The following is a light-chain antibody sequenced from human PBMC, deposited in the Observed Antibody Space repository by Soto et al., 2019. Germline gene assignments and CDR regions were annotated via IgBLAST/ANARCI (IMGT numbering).Light chain of an antibody. CDR2: DAS. CDR1: QSVSTY. J-gene: IGKJ5*01. CDR3: QQRSNWPIT. Sequence: EIVLTQSPATLSLSQGESVTLSCRTSQSVSTYFAWYQQKPGRAPRLLIYDASNRATGIPARFIGSGSGTDFTLTISSLEPEDFAVYYCQQRSNWPITFGQGTRLEIK. V-gene: IGKV3-11*01.